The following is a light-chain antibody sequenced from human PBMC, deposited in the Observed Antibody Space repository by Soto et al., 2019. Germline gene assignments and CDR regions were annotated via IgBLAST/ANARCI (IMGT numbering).Light chain of an antibody. J-gene: IGKJ1*01. CDR3: QQYGSSPRT. Sequence: DIVFTQSPGTLSLSPGERATLYCRASQSVSSNHLAWYQQKPGQAPRLLIYGGSSRATGIPVRFSGSGSETDFTLTITRLEPEDFAVYYCQQYGSSPRTFGQGTKVDI. CDR1: QSVSSNH. V-gene: IGKV3-20*01. CDR2: GGS.